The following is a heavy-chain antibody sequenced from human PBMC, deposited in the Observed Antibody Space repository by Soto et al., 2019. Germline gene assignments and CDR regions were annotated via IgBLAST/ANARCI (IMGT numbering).Heavy chain of an antibody. CDR2: IYSTGTT. J-gene: IGHJ4*02. D-gene: IGHD3-10*01. CDR3: AKDGRGSGSHYNSFGY. CDR1: GFTVGNNY. Sequence: EVQLVESGGGLIQPGGSLKLSCAASGFTVGNNYMSWVRQAPGKGLEWVSLIYSTGTTKYADSVKGRFTVSSDNAKNTLYLQMNSLRAEDTAVYYWAKDGRGSGSHYNSFGYWGQGTLVTVSS. V-gene: IGHV3-53*01.